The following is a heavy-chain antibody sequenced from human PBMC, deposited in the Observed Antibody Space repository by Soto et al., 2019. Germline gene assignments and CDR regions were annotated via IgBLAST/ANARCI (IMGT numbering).Heavy chain of an antibody. Sequence: QVQLVESGGGLVKPGGSLRLSCAASGFIFSDYYMSWIRQAPGKGLEWISYISSSGSTIYYADSVKGRFAISRDNAKNSLYLQMNSLRGEDTAVYYCARVRDIYCSGGSCSLGYWGQGTLVTVSS. CDR1: GFIFSDYY. V-gene: IGHV3-11*01. CDR3: ARVRDIYCSGGSCSLGY. J-gene: IGHJ4*02. CDR2: ISSSGSTI. D-gene: IGHD2-15*01.